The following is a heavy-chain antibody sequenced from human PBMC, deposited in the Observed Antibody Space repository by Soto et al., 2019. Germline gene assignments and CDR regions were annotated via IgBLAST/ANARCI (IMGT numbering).Heavy chain of an antibody. Sequence: QRQLQESGSGLVKPAQTLSLTCAVSGGSISSGGYSWSWIRQPPGKVLEWIGYIYHSGRTYYNPSLNSRVTISVDRSTTQFSLKLSSVPAAATAVYYCASAGALVAVAADYWGPGALVTVSS. J-gene: IGHJ4*02. CDR3: ASAGALVAVAADY. D-gene: IGHD6-19*01. CDR2: IYHSGRT. CDR1: GGSISSGGYS. V-gene: IGHV4-30-2*01.